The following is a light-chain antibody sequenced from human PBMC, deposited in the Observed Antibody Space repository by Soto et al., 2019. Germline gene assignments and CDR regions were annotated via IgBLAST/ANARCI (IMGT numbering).Light chain of an antibody. Sequence: QSALTQPRSVSASPGQSVAISCTGTISDVGGYNHVSWYQQHPGKAPKLMIYHVTERPSGVPDRFSGYKSGNTASLTISGLQAEDEADYYCCSYAGSYTVFGGGTKVTVL. CDR3: CSYAGSYTV. V-gene: IGLV2-11*01. CDR1: ISDVGGYNH. CDR2: HVT. J-gene: IGLJ2*01.